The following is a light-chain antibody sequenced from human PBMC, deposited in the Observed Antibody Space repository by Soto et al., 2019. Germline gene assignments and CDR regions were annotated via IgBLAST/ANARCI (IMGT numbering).Light chain of an antibody. CDR2: KAS. CDR1: QSINDW. CDR3: QQYNTYSHP. J-gene: IGKJ2*01. V-gene: IGKV1-5*03. Sequence: DIQMTQSPSTLSASVGDRVTITCRASQSINDWLAWYQQKPGKAPNLLIYKASTLESGVPSRFRGSGSGTEFTLTITSLQPDAFATYYCQQYNTYSHPFGQGTKLEL.